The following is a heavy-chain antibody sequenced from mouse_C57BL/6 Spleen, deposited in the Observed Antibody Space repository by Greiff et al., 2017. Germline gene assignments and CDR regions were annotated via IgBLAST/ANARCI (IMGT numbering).Heavy chain of an antibody. CDR1: GFTFSDYG. Sequence: EVQLQESGGGLVKPGGSLKLSCAASGFTFSDYGMHWVRQAPEKGLEWVAYISSGSSTIYYADTVKGRFPISRDNAKNTLFLQITSLRSEDTAMYYCARRYYYGSSYWYFDDWGTGTTVTVSS. V-gene: IGHV5-17*01. CDR3: ARRYYYGSSYWYFDD. J-gene: IGHJ1*03. CDR2: ISSGSSTI. D-gene: IGHD1-1*01.